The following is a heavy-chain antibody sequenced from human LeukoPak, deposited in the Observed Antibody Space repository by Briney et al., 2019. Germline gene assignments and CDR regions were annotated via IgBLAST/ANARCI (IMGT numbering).Heavy chain of an antibody. J-gene: IGHJ4*02. CDR2: ISYDGSNK. V-gene: IGHV3-30*01. CDR1: GFTFSSYA. CDR3: ARNGLYSSSWYFDY. D-gene: IGHD6-13*01. Sequence: GGSLRLSCAASGFTFSSYAMRWVRQAPGKGLEWVAVISYDGSNKYYADSVKGRFTISRDNSKNTLYLQMNSLRAEDTAVYYCARNGLYSSSWYFDYWGQGTLVTVSS.